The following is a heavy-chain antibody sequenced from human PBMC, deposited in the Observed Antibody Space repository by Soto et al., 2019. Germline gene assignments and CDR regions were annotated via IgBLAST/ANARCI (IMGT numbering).Heavy chain of an antibody. V-gene: IGHV3-23*01. CDR2: ITASGSTT. Sequence: LRLSFAPSGFRSNNDAMSSVRPAPGKGLEWVSVITASGSTTYYADSVKGRFTISRDNSKNTLYLQMNSLSAEDTAVYYCAKDRDSSGWPAYYFGYWGQGTVVTVSS. CDR3: AKDRDSSGWPAYYFGY. J-gene: IGHJ4*02. CDR1: GFRSNNDA. D-gene: IGHD6-19*01.